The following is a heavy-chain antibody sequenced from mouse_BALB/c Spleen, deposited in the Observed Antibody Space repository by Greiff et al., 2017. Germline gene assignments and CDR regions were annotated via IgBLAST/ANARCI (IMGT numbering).Heavy chain of an antibody. D-gene: IGHD1-1*01. Sequence: EVMLVESGGGLVKPGGSLKLSCAASGFTFSCYTMSWVRQTPEKRLEWVATISSGGSYTYYPDSVKGRFTISRDNAKNTLYLQMSSLKSEDTAMYYCTRDKDYGSRAWFAYWGQGTLVTVSA. J-gene: IGHJ3*01. CDR1: GFTFSCYT. CDR2: ISSGGSYT. V-gene: IGHV5-6-4*01. CDR3: TRDKDYGSRAWFAY.